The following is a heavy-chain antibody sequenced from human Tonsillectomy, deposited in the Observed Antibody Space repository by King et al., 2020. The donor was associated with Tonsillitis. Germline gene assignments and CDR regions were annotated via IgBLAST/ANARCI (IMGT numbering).Heavy chain of an antibody. CDR3: AKLSEFAVAPDYFDY. Sequence: VQLVESGGGVVQPGRSLRLSCAASGFTFSSFGMHWVRQAPGKGLEWVAVISSDGSNQYYADSVKGRFTISRDNSKNTLYLQMNSLRAEDTAVYYCAKLSEFAVAPDYFDYWGQGTLVTVSS. CDR2: ISSDGSNQ. CDR1: GFTFSSFG. D-gene: IGHD6-19*01. J-gene: IGHJ4*02. V-gene: IGHV3-30*18.